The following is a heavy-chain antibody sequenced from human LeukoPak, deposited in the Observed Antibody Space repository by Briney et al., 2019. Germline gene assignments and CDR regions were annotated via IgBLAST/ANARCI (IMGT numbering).Heavy chain of an antibody. CDR3: ATGPNTSPFDY. CDR2: ISSGSGTI. J-gene: IGHJ4*02. D-gene: IGHD2-2*01. Sequence: GGSLRLSCVASGINLSGYSMNWVRQAPGKGLEWISYISSGSGTIYYADSVKGRFTISKDTAKNSLSLQMNSLRVEDTAVYYCATGPNTSPFDYWGQGTLVTVSS. CDR1: GINLSGYS. V-gene: IGHV3-48*01.